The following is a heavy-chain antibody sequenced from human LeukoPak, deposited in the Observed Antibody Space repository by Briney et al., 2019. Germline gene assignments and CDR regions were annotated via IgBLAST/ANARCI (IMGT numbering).Heavy chain of an antibody. J-gene: IGHJ4*02. V-gene: IGHV3-30-3*01. D-gene: IGHD3-22*01. CDR2: ISYDGSNK. CDR3: ARDGGAITMIVVVITGHPDY. Sequence: GRSLRPSCAASGFTFSSYAMHWVRQAPGKGLEWVAVISYDGSNKYYADSVKGRFTISRDNSKNTLYLQMNSLRAEDTAVYYCARDGGAITMIVVVITGHPDYWGQGTLVTVSS. CDR1: GFTFSSYA.